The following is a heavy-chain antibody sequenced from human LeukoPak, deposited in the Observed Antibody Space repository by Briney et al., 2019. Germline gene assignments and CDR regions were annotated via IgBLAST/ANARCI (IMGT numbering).Heavy chain of an antibody. V-gene: IGHV1-69*06. Sequence: SVKVSCKASGDTSSTYAFNWVRQAPGQGLEWTGGIVPISDTTNYAQTLQGRVTITADKSTNTVYMELSSLTSEDTGVYYCARGASVRVVPMSYYYAMDVWGEGTTVIVSS. CDR3: ARGASVRVVPMSYYYAMDV. CDR2: IVPISDTT. J-gene: IGHJ6*04. CDR1: GDTSSTYA. D-gene: IGHD2-2*01.